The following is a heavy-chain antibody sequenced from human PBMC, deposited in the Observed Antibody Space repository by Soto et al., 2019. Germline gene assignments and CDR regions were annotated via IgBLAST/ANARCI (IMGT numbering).Heavy chain of an antibody. D-gene: IGHD4-17*01. Sequence: HGESLKISCKGSGYSFTSYWIGWVRQMPGKGLEWMGIIYPGDSDTRYSPSFQGQVTISADKSISTAYLQWSSLKASDTAMYYCARRGPGDYSSFSWFDPWGHGTLVTLCS. V-gene: IGHV5-51*01. J-gene: IGHJ5*02. CDR2: IYPGDSDT. CDR3: ARRGPGDYSSFSWFDP. CDR1: GYSFTSYW.